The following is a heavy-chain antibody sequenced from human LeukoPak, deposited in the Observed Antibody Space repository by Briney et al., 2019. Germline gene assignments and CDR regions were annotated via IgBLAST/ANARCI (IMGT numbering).Heavy chain of an antibody. J-gene: IGHJ4*02. CDR2: INHSGST. V-gene: IGHV4-34*01. D-gene: IGHD2-8*02. CDR1: GGSFSGYY. Sequence: SETLSLTCAVYGGSFSGYYWSWIRQPPGKGLEWIGEINHSGSTNYNPSLKSRVTISVDTSKNQFSLKLSSVTAADTAVYYCARCTGDCYYWGQGTLVTVSS. CDR3: ARCTGDCYY.